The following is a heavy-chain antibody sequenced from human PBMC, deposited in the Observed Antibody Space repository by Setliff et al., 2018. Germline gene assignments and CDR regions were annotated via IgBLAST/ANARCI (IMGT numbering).Heavy chain of an antibody. Sequence: PSETLSLTCTVSGGFISSSSYYWGWIRQPPGKGLEWIGSIYYRGDTYYNASLKSRLTLSVDTSKNQVSLNLRSVTAADTAVYYCARTGTYRYFDYWGQGTQVTVSS. CDR1: GGFISSSSYY. J-gene: IGHJ4*02. CDR3: ARTGTYRYFDY. D-gene: IGHD1-1*01. CDR2: IYYRGDT. V-gene: IGHV4-39*01.